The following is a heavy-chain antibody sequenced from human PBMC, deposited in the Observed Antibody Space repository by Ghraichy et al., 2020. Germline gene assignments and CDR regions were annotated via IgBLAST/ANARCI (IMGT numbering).Heavy chain of an antibody. Sequence: GGSLRLSCAASGFTFSTSWMSWVRQAPGKGLEWVANINPDGTEKYYVDSVKGRFTISRDNAKNSLYLQMNSLRVEDTAVYYCARDRRSNWYPYLDYWGQGTLVTVSS. CDR2: INPDGTEK. V-gene: IGHV3-7*04. CDR3: ARDRRSNWYPYLDY. CDR1: GFTFSTSW. J-gene: IGHJ4*02. D-gene: IGHD6-13*01.